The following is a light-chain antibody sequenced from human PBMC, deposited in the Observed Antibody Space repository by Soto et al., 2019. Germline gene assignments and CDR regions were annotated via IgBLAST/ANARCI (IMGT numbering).Light chain of an antibody. CDR3: HQYKSAT. J-gene: IGKJ2*01. CDR1: QSIFNW. CDR2: DAS. V-gene: IGKV1-5*01. Sequence: DIQMTQSPSTLSAYVGDRVTITCRASQSIFNWLAWYQQKPGKAPNLLIYDASSLKSGVQARFSGSGSGPEFTLTISYMQPDDSATSYCHQYKSATFGQGTKLEI.